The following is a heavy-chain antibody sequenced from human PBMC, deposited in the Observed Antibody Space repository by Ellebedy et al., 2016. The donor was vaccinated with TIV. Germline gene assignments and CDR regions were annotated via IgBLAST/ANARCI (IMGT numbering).Heavy chain of an antibody. V-gene: IGHV3-15*01. CDR3: TPLDIVATS. CDR1: GFTFSNAW. J-gene: IGHJ5*02. Sequence: GESLKISXAASGFTFSNAWMNWVRQAPGKGLEWVGRIKSKTDGGTTDYAAPVKGRFTISRDDSKTTLYLQMNSLRIEDTAVYYCTPLDIVATSWGQGTLVSVSS. CDR2: IKSKTDGGTT. D-gene: IGHD5-12*01.